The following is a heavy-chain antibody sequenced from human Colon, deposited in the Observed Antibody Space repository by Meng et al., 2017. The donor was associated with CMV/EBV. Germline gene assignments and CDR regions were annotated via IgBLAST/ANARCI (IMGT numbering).Heavy chain of an antibody. CDR3: VRRGQGGEYCSSTSCSTEAFDV. J-gene: IGHJ3*01. V-gene: IGHV3-7*01. D-gene: IGHD2-2*01. CDR1: GFMFSYYW. Sequence: GESLKTSCEGSGFMFSYYWMTWVRQAPGKGLEWVANIKPDGSEQYYVDSVKGRFTISRDNAKNSLYLQMNSLRAEDTAVYYCVRRGQGGEYCSSTSCSTEAFDVWGQGTMVTVSS. CDR2: IKPDGSEQ.